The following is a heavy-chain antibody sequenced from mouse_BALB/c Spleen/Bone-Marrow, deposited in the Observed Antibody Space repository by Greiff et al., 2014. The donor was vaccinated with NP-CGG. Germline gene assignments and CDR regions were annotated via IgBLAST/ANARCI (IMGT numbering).Heavy chain of an antibody. CDR1: GFTFSSYT. Sequence: EVKLMESGGGLVKPGGSLKLSCAASGFTFSSYTMSWVRQTPEKRLEWVATISSGGSYTYYPDSVKGRFTISRDNAKNTLYLQISSLKSEDTAMYDCTRGPNYYGSSYAMDYWGQGTSVTVSS. J-gene: IGHJ4*01. CDR3: TRGPNYYGSSYAMDY. CDR2: ISSGGSYT. V-gene: IGHV5-6-4*01. D-gene: IGHD1-1*01.